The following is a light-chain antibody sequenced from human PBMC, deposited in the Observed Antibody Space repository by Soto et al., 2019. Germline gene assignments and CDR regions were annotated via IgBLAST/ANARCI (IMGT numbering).Light chain of an antibody. CDR3: QQYGSSSYT. CDR1: QSVSSNY. V-gene: IGKV3-20*01. J-gene: IGKJ2*01. CDR2: GAS. Sequence: DIVLTQSPDTLSLSPGERATLSCRASQSVSSNYLAWYQQKPGQAPRLLIYGASTRATGIPDRFSGSGSGTDFPLTISGLEPEDFAVDYCQQYGSSSYTFAKGTSLEIK.